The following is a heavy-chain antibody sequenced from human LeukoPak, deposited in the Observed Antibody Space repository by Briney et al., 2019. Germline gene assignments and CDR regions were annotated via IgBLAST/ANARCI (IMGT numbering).Heavy chain of an antibody. Sequence: SETLSLTCAVSGYSISSGYYWGWIRQPPGKGLEWIGSINHSGSTYYNPSLKSRVTISVDTSKNQFSLKLSSVTAADTAVYYCARQTPETLDYWGQGTLVTVSS. CDR1: GYSISSGYY. J-gene: IGHJ4*02. CDR2: INHSGST. CDR3: ARQTPETLDY. V-gene: IGHV4-38-2*01.